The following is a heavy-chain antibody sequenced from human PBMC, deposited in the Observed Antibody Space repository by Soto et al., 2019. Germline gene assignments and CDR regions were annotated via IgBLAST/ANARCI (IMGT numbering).Heavy chain of an antibody. CDR1: GFTVSSNY. V-gene: IGHV3-66*01. CDR3: AVLWFGEPARFDY. Sequence: EVQLVESGGDLVQPGGSLRLSCAASGFTVSSNYVRWVRQAPGKGLEWVSVIYSGGNTYYADSVKGRFTISRDNSKNTVYLQLNSLRAVDTAVYYCAVLWFGEPARFDYWGQGTLVTVSS. D-gene: IGHD3-10*01. J-gene: IGHJ4*02. CDR2: IYSGGNT.